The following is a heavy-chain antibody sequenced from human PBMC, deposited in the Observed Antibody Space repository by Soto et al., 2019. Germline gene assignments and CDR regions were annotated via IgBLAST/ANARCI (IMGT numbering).Heavy chain of an antibody. CDR1: GGSFSGYY. J-gene: IGHJ6*03. D-gene: IGHD3-10*01. Sequence: SETLSLTCAVYGGSFSGYYWSWIRQPPGKGLEWIGEINHSGSTNYNPSLKSRVTISVDTSKNQFSLKLSSVTAADTAVYYCARGVGGSGSYSPDYMDVWGKGTTVTVSS. CDR3: ARGVGGSGSYSPDYMDV. V-gene: IGHV4-34*01. CDR2: INHSGST.